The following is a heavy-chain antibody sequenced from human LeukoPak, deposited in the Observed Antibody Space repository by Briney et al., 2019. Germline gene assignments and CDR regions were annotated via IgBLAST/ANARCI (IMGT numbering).Heavy chain of an antibody. Sequence: PSQTLSLTCTVSGDSISSGNYYWTWIRQPPGKGLEWIGYIYYSGSTFYNPSLKSRVTISVDTSKNEFSLKLSSVTAADTAVYYCARGREWDLQSLRYFDSWGQGTLVTVSS. V-gene: IGHV4-30-4*01. D-gene: IGHD1-26*01. CDR3: ARGREWDLQSLRYFDS. CDR2: IYYSGST. CDR1: GDSISSGNYY. J-gene: IGHJ4*02.